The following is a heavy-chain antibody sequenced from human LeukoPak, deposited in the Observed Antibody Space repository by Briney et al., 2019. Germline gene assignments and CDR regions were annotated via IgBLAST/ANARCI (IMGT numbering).Heavy chain of an antibody. CDR1: GGSISSSSYY. Sequence: SETLSLTCTVSGGSISSSSYYWGWIRQPPGKGLEWIGSIYYSGSTYYNPSLKSRVTISVDTSKNQFSLKLSSVTAANTAVYYCASRAGTMVRGVIIAGWFDPWGQGTLVTVSS. CDR3: ASRAGTMVRGVIIAGWFDP. CDR2: IYYSGST. D-gene: IGHD3-10*01. V-gene: IGHV4-39*01. J-gene: IGHJ5*02.